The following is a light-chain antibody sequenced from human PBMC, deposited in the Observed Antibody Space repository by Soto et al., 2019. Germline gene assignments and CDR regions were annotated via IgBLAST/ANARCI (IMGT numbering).Light chain of an antibody. V-gene: IGLV2-14*01. CDR2: DVN. CDR3: SSYTGSSTPYV. J-gene: IGLJ1*01. Sequence: QPVLTQPASVSGSPGQSITISCTGTSSDIGSYNYVSWYQQHPGKAPKLMIYDVNNRPSGVSNRFSGSKSGNTASLTISGLQAEDEADYYCSSYTGSSTPYVFGAGTKLTVL. CDR1: SSDIGSYNY.